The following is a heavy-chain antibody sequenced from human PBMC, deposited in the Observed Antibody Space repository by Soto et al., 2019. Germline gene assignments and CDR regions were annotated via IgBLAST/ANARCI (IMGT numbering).Heavy chain of an antibody. Sequence: GGSLRLSCAASGFTFGNSWMHWVRQAPGEGLEWVSRMNSDGSTTNYADSVKGRFTVSRDNAKNTLYPQMNSLRAEDTAVYYCATAEVDYWGPGTLVTVSS. CDR3: ATAEVDY. CDR1: GFTFGNSW. V-gene: IGHV3-74*01. J-gene: IGHJ4*02. CDR2: MNSDGSTT.